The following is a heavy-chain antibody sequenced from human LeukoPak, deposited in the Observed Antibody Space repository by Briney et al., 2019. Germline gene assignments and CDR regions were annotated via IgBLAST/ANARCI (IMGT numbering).Heavy chain of an antibody. CDR1: GFTFSSYW. J-gene: IGHJ4*02. CDR3: ARDGAFRIYDY. D-gene: IGHD3-3*02. V-gene: IGHV3-7*01. Sequence: GGSLRLSCAASGFTFSSYWMTWVRQAPGKGLEWVASIKEDGNEKYYVDSVKGRFTISRDNARNSLYRQMSSLRADDTAVYYCARDGAFRIYDYWGQGTLVTVSS. CDR2: IKEDGNEK.